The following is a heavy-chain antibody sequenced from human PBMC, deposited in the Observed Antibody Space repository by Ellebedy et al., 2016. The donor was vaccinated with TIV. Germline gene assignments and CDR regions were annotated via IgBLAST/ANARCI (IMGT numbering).Heavy chain of an antibody. CDR1: GGSISSGGYY. D-gene: IGHD2-15*01. CDR3: ARIGSYSIRD. Sequence: SETLSLXXTVSGGSISSGGYYWSWLRQHPGKGLEWIGYIYYSGSTYYNPSLKSRVTISVDTSKNQFSLKLSSVTAADTAVYYCARIGSYSIRDWGQGTLVTVSS. CDR2: IYYSGST. J-gene: IGHJ4*02. V-gene: IGHV4-31*03.